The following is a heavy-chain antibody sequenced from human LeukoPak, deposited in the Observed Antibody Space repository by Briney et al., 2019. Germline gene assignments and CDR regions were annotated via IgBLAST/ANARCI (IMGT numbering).Heavy chain of an antibody. V-gene: IGHV3-30-3*01. Sequence: GSLRLSCAASGFTFSSYAMHWVRQAPGKGLEWVAVISYDGSNKYYADSVKGRFTISRDNSKNTLYLQMNSLRAEDTAVYYCARDHSGYCSSTSCSLYYYYYYGMDVWGQGTTVTVSS. CDR2: ISYDGSNK. D-gene: IGHD2-2*01. CDR3: ARDHSGYCSSTSCSLYYYYYYGMDV. J-gene: IGHJ6*02. CDR1: GFTFSSYA.